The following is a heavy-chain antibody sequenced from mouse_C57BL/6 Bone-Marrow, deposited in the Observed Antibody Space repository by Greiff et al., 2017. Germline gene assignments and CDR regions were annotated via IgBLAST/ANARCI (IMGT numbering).Heavy chain of an antibody. CDR2: IWSGGST. Sequence: VKLQESGPGLVKPSQSLSITCTVSGFSLTSYGVHWVRQSPGKGLEWLGVIWSGGSTDYNAAFMSRLSITKDNSKSQIFFKRNRLQADDTAIYYCARIYDGYSAGFAYWGQGTLVTVSA. D-gene: IGHD2-3*01. CDR1: GFSLTSYG. J-gene: IGHJ3*01. CDR3: ARIYDGYSAGFAY. V-gene: IGHV2-5*01.